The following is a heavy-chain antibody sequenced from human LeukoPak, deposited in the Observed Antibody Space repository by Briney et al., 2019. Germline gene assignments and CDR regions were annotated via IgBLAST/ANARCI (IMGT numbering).Heavy chain of an antibody. CDR3: AKERDGDYVRYTHY. J-gene: IGHJ4*02. D-gene: IGHD4-17*01. CDR1: GFTFSSYA. Sequence: GGSLRLSCAASGFTFSSYAMSRVRRAPGKGLEWVSSISASGGGTYYADSVKGRFTISRDNPKNTLYLQLSSLRADDTAVYHCAKERDGDYVRYTHYWGQGTLVTVSS. CDR2: ISASGGGT. V-gene: IGHV3-23*01.